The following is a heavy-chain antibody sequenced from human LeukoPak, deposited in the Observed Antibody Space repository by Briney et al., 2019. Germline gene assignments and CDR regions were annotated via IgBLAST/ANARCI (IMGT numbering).Heavy chain of an antibody. CDR2: ISDGGSIT. J-gene: IGHJ4*02. CDR1: GFTFSDYG. D-gene: IGHD3-10*01. Sequence: GTLRLSCAASGFTFSDYGMSWVHQAPGKGLEWVSTISDGGSITYYADSVKGRFTISRDNSKNTLLLQMNSLRAEDTAVYYCAKSRGSGSKMARGVNFDYWGQGTLVTVSS. CDR3: AKSRGSGSKMARGVNFDY. V-gene: IGHV3-23*01.